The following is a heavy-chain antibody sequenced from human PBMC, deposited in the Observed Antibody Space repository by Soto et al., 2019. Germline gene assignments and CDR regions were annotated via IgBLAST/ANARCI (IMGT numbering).Heavy chain of an antibody. Sequence: GESLKVSCKGSGYSFTSYWIGWVRQMPGKGLEWMGIIYPGDSDTRYSPSFQGQVTISADKSISTAYLQWSSLKASDTAMYYCARQGRKQQLVYEDWFDPWGQGTLVTVS. CDR2: IYPGDSDT. V-gene: IGHV5-51*01. D-gene: IGHD6-13*01. CDR3: ARQGRKQQLVYEDWFDP. J-gene: IGHJ5*02. CDR1: GYSFTSYW.